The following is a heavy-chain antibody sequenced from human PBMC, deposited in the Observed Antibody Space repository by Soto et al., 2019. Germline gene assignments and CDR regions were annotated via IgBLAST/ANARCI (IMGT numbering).Heavy chain of an antibody. J-gene: IGHJ5*02. V-gene: IGHV3-23*01. CDR1: RFPFSVYA. CDR2: LRRSGGGT. Sequence: WESLRLTCAASRFPFSVYAITWWRQAPGKGLEWGSTLRRSGGGTYSKDSFYADSVKGRFTVSRDDSKDTFYLHMESLRTDYTAVYYCAKGTGAASDYNGLGPWGQGALVTVSA. CDR3: AKGTGAASDYNGLGP. D-gene: IGHD6-13*01.